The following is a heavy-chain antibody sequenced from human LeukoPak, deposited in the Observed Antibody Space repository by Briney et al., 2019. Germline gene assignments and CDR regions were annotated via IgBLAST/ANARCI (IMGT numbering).Heavy chain of an antibody. J-gene: IGHJ4*02. V-gene: IGHV3-7*03. Sequence: GGSLRLSCAASGFTFSSYGMHWVRQAPGKGLEWVANIKQDGSRKYYVDSVKGRFIISRDNAKNSLYLQMNSVRAEDTAVYYCAREGTFGDYRASGDHWGQGALVTVSS. D-gene: IGHD2-21*02. CDR2: IKQDGSRK. CDR1: GFTFSSYG. CDR3: AREGTFGDYRASGDH.